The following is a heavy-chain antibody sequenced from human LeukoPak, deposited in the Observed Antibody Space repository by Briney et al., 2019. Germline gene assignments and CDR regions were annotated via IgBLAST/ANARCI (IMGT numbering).Heavy chain of an antibody. J-gene: IGHJ6*02. V-gene: IGHV1-18*01. D-gene: IGHD3-3*01. CDR3: ARDGVLRFLEWLFSGMDV. CDR2: ISAYNGNT. Sequence: ASVKVSCKASGYTFTSYGISWVRQTPGQGLEWMGWISAYNGNTNYAQKLQGRVTMTTDTSTSTAYMELRSLRSDDTAVYYCARDGVLRFLEWLFSGMDVRGQGTTVTVSS. CDR1: GYTFTSYG.